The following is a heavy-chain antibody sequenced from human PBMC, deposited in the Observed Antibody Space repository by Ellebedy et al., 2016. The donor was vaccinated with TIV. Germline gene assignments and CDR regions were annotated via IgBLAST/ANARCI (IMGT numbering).Heavy chain of an antibody. Sequence: GGSLRLSCAASGFTFSNAWMSWVRQAPGKGLEWVGRIKSKTDGGTTDYAAPVKGRFTISRDDSKNTLFLELNSLKIEDTAMFYCATGRDWFKYWGQGALVTVSS. CDR2: IKSKTDGGTT. CDR3: ATGRDWFKY. D-gene: IGHD3-9*01. CDR1: GFTFSNAW. J-gene: IGHJ4*02. V-gene: IGHV3-15*01.